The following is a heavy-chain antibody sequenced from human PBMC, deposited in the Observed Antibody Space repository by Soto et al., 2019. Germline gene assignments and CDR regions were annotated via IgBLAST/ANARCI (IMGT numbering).Heavy chain of an antibody. V-gene: IGHV4-34*01. Sequence: PSETLSLTCAVYGGSFSGYYWSWIRQPPGKGLEWIGEINHSGSTNYNPPLKSRVTISVDTSKNQFCLKLSSVTAADTAVYYCARGAQYQPTYNYYYCYGMDVWGQVTTVTGSS. CDR1: GGSFSGYY. CDR3: ARGAQYQPTYNYYYCYGMDV. D-gene: IGHD2-2*01. J-gene: IGHJ6*02. CDR2: INHSGST.